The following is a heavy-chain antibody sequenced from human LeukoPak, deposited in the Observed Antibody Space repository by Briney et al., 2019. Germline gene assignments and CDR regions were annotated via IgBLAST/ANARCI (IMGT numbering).Heavy chain of an antibody. V-gene: IGHV4-4*07. CDR3: ARAARRIVGATYFDY. D-gene: IGHD1-26*01. CDR1: GGSISSYY. CDR2: IYHSGST. Sequence: SETLSLTCTVSGGSISSYYWSWIRQPAGKGLEWIGRIYHSGSTNYNPSLKSRVTISVDTSKNQFSLKLSSVTAADTAVYYCARAARRIVGATYFDYWGQGTLVTVSS. J-gene: IGHJ4*02.